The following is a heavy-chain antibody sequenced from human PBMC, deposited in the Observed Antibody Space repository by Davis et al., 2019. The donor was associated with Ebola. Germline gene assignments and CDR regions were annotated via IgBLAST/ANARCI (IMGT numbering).Heavy chain of an antibody. CDR2: INHSGST. V-gene: IGHV4-34*01. Sequence: SETLSLTCAVYGGSFSGYYWSWIRQPPGKGLEWIGEINHSGSTNYNPSLKSRVTISVDTSKNQFSLKLSSVTAADTAVYYCARIRYSGTYYVSYFDYWGQGTLVTVSS. CDR1: GGSFSGYY. J-gene: IGHJ4*02. CDR3: ARIRYSGTYYVSYFDY. D-gene: IGHD1-26*01.